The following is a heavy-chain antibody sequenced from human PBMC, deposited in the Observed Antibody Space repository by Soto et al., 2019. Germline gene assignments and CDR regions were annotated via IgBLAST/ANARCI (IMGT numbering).Heavy chain of an antibody. V-gene: IGHV3-9*01. Sequence: SLRLSCAASGFTFDDYARHWVRQAPGKGLEWVSGISWNSGSIGYADSVKGRFTISRDNAKNSLYLQMNSLRAEDTALYYCAKSTRSSSIQIPFDYWGQGTLVTVSS. J-gene: IGHJ4*02. CDR3: AKSTRSSSIQIPFDY. D-gene: IGHD6-13*01. CDR1: GFTFDDYA. CDR2: ISWNSGSI.